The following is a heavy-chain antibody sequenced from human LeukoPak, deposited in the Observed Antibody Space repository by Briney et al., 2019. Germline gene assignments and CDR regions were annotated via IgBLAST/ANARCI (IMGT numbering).Heavy chain of an antibody. J-gene: IGHJ3*02. Sequence: PRASLKVSCKASGGTFSSYAISWVRQGPGQGLEWMGGIILIFGTANYAQKSQGRVTITADETTSTAYMELSSPRSEDTGLCYGVRDLNTIIGGVSPQSGDIRGQGTRVSVS. CDR2: IILIFGTA. CDR1: GGTFSSYA. CDR3: VRDLNTIIGGVSPQSGDI. D-gene: IGHD3-3*01. V-gene: IGHV1-69*13.